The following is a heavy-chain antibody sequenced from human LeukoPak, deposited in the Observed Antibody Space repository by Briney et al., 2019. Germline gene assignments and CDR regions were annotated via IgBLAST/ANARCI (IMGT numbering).Heavy chain of an antibody. Sequence: SQTLSLTCAISGDSVSTNRAAWNWIRQSPSRGLEWLGGTYYKSKWYNDNAVSVKSRITINPDTSKNQFSLQLSSVTPEDTAVYYCARGRGTYGLFDYWGQGTLVTVSS. J-gene: IGHJ4*02. CDR3: ARGRGTYGLFDY. V-gene: IGHV6-1*01. D-gene: IGHD4-17*01. CDR1: GDSVSTNRAA. CDR2: TYYKSKWYN.